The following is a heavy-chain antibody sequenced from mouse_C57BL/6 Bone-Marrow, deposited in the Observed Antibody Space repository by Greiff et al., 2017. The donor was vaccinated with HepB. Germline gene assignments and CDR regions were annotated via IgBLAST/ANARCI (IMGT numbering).Heavy chain of an antibody. Sequence: VQLQQPGAELVMPGASVKLSCKASGYTFTSYWMHWVKQRPGQGLEWIGEIDPSDSYTNYNQKFKGKSTLTVDKSASTSYIQLSNLTSEDSAVYYCARLGYYGSSSWFAYWGQGTLVTVSA. CDR1: GYTFTSYW. J-gene: IGHJ3*01. CDR2: IDPSDSYT. CDR3: ARLGYYGSSSWFAY. V-gene: IGHV1-69*01. D-gene: IGHD1-1*01.